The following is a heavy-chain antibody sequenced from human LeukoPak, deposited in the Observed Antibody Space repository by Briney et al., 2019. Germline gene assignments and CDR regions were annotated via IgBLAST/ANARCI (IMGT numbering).Heavy chain of an antibody. CDR2: IYYSGST. Sequence: PSETLSLTCTVSGGSISSSSFYWGWIRQPPGKGLEWIASIYYSGSTCYNPSLKSRVTISVDTSKNQFSLKLSSVTAADTAVYYCARSYDYIWGSYRSFDYWGQGTLVTVSS. CDR1: GGSISSSSFY. J-gene: IGHJ4*02. D-gene: IGHD3-16*02. V-gene: IGHV4-39*01. CDR3: ARSYDYIWGSYRSFDY.